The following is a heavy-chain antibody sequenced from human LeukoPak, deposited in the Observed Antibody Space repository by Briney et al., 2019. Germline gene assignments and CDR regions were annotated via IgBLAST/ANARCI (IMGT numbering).Heavy chain of an antibody. CDR2: ISYDGSNK. J-gene: IGHJ3*02. CDR1: GFAFSSYG. D-gene: IGHD3-22*01. CDR3: AKVERYYYDSSGWGPFDAFDI. V-gene: IGHV3-30*18. Sequence: GGSLRLSCAASGFAFSSYGMHWVRQAPGKGLEWVAVISYDGSNKYYADSVKGRFTISRDNSKNTLYLQMNSLRAEDTAVYYCAKVERYYYDSSGWGPFDAFDIWGQGTMVTVSS.